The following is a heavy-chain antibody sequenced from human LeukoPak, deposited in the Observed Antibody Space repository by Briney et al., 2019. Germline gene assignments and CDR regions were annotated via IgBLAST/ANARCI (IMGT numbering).Heavy chain of an antibody. J-gene: IGHJ4*02. V-gene: IGHV4-34*01. Sequence: SETLSLTCTVSGGSISSYYWSWIRQPPGKGLEWIGEINHSGSTNYNPSLKSRVTISVDTSKNQFSLKLSSVTAADTAVYYCARVYYYGSGSFDYWGQGTLVTVSS. D-gene: IGHD3-10*01. CDR1: GGSISSYY. CDR2: INHSGST. CDR3: ARVYYYGSGSFDY.